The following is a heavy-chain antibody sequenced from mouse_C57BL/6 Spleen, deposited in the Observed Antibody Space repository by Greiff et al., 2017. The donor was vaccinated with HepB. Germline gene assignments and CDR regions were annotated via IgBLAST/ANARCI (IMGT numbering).Heavy chain of an antibody. Sequence: EVQWVESEGGLVQPGSSMKLSCTASGFTFSDYYMAWVRQVPEKGLEWVANINYDGSSTYYLDSLKSRFIISRDNAKNILYLQMSSLKSEDTATYYCARDPYYYGSSHWYFDVWGTGTTVTVSS. CDR1: GFTFSDYY. D-gene: IGHD1-1*01. CDR3: ARDPYYYGSSHWYFDV. CDR2: INYDGSST. J-gene: IGHJ1*03. V-gene: IGHV5-16*01.